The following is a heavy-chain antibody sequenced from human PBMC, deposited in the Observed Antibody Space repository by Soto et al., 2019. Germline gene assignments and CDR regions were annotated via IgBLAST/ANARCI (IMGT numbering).Heavy chain of an antibody. CDR1: GDAISNYY. J-gene: IGHJ4*02. CDR3: ARGTRALITSFFAY. CDR2: VHESGST. Sequence: LQESGPRLVKPSETLSLNCSVSGDAISNYYWSWIRQTPGRGLEWIGCVHESGSTDYNPSLTGRVIISLHTSKSQFSLSLRSATAADTATYYCARGTRALITSFFAYWGQGIPVTVSS. V-gene: IGHV4-59*03. D-gene: IGHD1-20*01.